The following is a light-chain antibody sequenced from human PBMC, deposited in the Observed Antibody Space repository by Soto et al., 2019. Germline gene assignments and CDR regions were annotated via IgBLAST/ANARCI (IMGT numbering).Light chain of an antibody. J-gene: IGLJ1*01. CDR2: DVS. V-gene: IGLV2-14*01. Sequence: QSALTQPASVSGSPGQSITISCTGTSSDVGGYNYVSWYKQHPGKAPKLMIYDVSNRPSGVSNRFSGSKSGNTASLTTSGLQAEDEADYYCSSYTSSSTLCVFGSGTKVT. CDR1: SSDVGGYNY. CDR3: SSYTSSSTLCV.